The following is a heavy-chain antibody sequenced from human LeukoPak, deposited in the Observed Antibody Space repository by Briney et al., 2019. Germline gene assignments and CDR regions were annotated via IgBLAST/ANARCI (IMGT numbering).Heavy chain of an antibody. CDR1: GGTFSSYA. J-gene: IGHJ3*02. D-gene: IGHD5-24*01. V-gene: IGHV1-69*01. Sequence: ASVKVSCKASGGTFSSYAISWVRQAPGQGHEWMGGIIPIFGTANYAQKFQGRVTITADESTSTAYMELSSLRSEDTAVYYCARKEMATTMGAFDIWGQGTMVTVSS. CDR2: IIPIFGTA. CDR3: ARKEMATTMGAFDI.